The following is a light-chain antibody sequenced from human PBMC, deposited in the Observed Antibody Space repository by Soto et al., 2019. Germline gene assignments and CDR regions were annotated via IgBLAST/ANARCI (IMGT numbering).Light chain of an antibody. CDR1: QGISNY. Sequence: DIQMTQAPSSLSTSVGDRVTITCRASQGISNYLAWYQQKPGKVPKLLIYAASTLQSGVPSRFSGSGSGTDFTLTINSLQPEDVATYYCQKYNNAPYTFGQGTKLEIK. CDR3: QKYNNAPYT. J-gene: IGKJ2*01. CDR2: AAS. V-gene: IGKV1-27*01.